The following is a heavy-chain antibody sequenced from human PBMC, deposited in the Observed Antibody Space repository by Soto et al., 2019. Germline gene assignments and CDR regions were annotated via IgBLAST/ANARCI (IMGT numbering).Heavy chain of an antibody. D-gene: IGHD2-15*01. CDR3: ATSTIGECSGGRCYCY. J-gene: IGHJ4*02. V-gene: IGHV1-24*01. CDR2: FDPEDGET. Sequence: ASVKVSCKVSGYTLTELSMHWVRQAPGKGLEWMGGFDPEDGETIYAQKFQGRVTMTEDTSTDTAYMELSSLRSEDTAVYYCATSTIGECSGGRCYCYCGQGTLVTVSS. CDR1: GYTLTELS.